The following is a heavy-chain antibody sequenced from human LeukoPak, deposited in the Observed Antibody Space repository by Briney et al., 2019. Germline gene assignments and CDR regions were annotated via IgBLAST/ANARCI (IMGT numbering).Heavy chain of an antibody. D-gene: IGHD4-23*01. CDR2: IYTSGST. Sequence: SETLSLICSVSGGSISSGSYYWSWIRQPAGKGLEWIGRIYTSGSTNYNPSLKSRVTISVDTSKNQFSLKVSSVTAADTAVYYCARGVDFGGNSDHFDYWGQGTLVTVSS. J-gene: IGHJ4*02. V-gene: IGHV4-61*02. CDR1: GGSISSGSYY. CDR3: ARGVDFGGNSDHFDY.